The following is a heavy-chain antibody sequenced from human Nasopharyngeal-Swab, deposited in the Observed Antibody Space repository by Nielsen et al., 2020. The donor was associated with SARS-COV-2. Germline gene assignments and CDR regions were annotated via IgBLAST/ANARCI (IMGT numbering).Heavy chain of an antibody. Sequence: ASVQVSCKASEYTFTSYAMNWVRQAPGQGLEWVGWINTNTGNPTYAQGFTGRFVFSLDTSVSTAYLQISSLKAEDTAVYYCARVRRYSSSWYFEVLAFDIWGQGTMVTVSS. V-gene: IGHV7-4-1*02. CDR2: INTNTGNP. CDR1: EYTFTSYA. D-gene: IGHD6-13*01. J-gene: IGHJ3*02. CDR3: ARVRRYSSSWYFEVLAFDI.